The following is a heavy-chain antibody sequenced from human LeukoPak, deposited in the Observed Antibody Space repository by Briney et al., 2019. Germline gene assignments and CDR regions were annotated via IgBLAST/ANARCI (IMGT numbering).Heavy chain of an antibody. Sequence: PSETLSLTCSVSGGSISSYYWSWIRQPPGKGLEWIGYIYYSGSTNYNPSLKSRVTISVDTSKNQFSLKLSSVTAADTAVYYCARVGYYDSSGYYWGPGPFGYWGQGTLVTVSS. V-gene: IGHV4-59*01. CDR2: IYYSGST. CDR1: GGSISSYY. CDR3: ARVGYYDSSGYYWGPGPFGY. J-gene: IGHJ4*02. D-gene: IGHD3-22*01.